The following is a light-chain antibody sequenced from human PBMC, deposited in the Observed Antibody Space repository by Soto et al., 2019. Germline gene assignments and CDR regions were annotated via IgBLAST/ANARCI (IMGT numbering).Light chain of an antibody. CDR3: QQRNNWPPIT. CDR2: DAS. Sequence: ENVLTQSPAILSLSPGDTATLSCRASQSVGRYLAWYQQKPGQAPRLVIYDASNRATGVPDRFSGSGSGTDFTLYISNLEPEDFASYYCQQRNNWPPITFGQGTR. CDR1: QSVGRY. J-gene: IGKJ5*01. V-gene: IGKV3-11*01.